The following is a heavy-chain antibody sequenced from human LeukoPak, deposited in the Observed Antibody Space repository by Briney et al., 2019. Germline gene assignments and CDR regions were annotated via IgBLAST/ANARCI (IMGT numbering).Heavy chain of an antibody. Sequence: SETLSLTCTVSGGSISSYYWSWIRQPAGKGLEWIGRIYTSGSTNYNPSLKSRVTIPVDTSKNQFSLKLSSVTAADTAVYYCARDYDFWSGYGMDVWGQGTTVTVSS. V-gene: IGHV4-4*07. CDR2: IYTSGST. J-gene: IGHJ6*02. CDR1: GGSISSYY. D-gene: IGHD3-3*01. CDR3: ARDYDFWSGYGMDV.